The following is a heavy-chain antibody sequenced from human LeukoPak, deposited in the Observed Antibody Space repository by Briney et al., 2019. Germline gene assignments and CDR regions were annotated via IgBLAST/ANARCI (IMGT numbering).Heavy chain of an antibody. CDR3: AKGPHYYDSSGHDY. V-gene: IGHV3-23*01. J-gene: IGHJ4*02. D-gene: IGHD3-22*01. Sequence: GGSLRLSCTASGFTFGDYGMSWFRQAPGKGLEWVSAISGSGGSTYYADSVKGRFTISRDNSKNTLYLQMNSLRAEDTAVYYCAKGPHYYDSSGHDYWGQGTLVTVSS. CDR1: GFTFGDYG. CDR2: ISGSGGST.